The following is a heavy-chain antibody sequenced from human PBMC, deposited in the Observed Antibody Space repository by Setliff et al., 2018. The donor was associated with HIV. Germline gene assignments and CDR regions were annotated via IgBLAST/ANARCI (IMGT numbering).Heavy chain of an antibody. J-gene: IGHJ3*01. CDR1: GYAFTSQF. CDR2: ISPSGDRT. Sequence: ASVKVSCKASGYAFTSQFMHWVRQATGQGLEWRGIISPSGDRTRYAQRFQGRVSMTRDTSTSTVYMELSSLRSEDTAVYYCARGQASNDYGVSFWGQGTMVTVSS. V-gene: IGHV1-46*01. D-gene: IGHD4-17*01. CDR3: ARGQASNDYGVSF.